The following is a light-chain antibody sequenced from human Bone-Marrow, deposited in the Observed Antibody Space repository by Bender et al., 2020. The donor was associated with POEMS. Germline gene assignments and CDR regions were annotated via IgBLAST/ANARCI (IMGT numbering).Light chain of an antibody. Sequence: QSALTQPASVSGSPGQSITISCTGTSSDVGSYNLVSWYQQHPGKAPKLMIYEVSTRPSGVSNRFSGSKSGNTASLTISGLQAEDEAEYYCCSYAGDNNWVFGGGTKVTVL. CDR2: EVS. CDR1: SSDVGSYNL. V-gene: IGLV2-23*02. CDR3: CSYAGDNNWV. J-gene: IGLJ3*02.